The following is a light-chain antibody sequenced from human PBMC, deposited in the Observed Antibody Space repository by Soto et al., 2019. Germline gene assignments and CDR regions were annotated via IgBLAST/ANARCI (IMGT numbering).Light chain of an antibody. CDR3: QQRSNWPYT. CDR2: DAS. CDR1: QSVSSY. V-gene: IGKV3-11*01. Sequence: EIVLTQSPATLSLSPGERAILSCRASQSVSSYLAWYQQKPGQAPRLLIYDASNRATGIPARFSGSGSGTDFTLTISSLEPEDCAVYYCQQRSNWPYTFGQGTKLEIK. J-gene: IGKJ2*01.